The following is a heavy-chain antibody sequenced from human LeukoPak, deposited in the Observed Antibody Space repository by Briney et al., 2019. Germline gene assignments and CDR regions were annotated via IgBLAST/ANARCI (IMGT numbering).Heavy chain of an antibody. CDR3: ARHVGSSGYPPPLFCVY. V-gene: IGHV4-59*08. J-gene: IGHJ4*02. Sequence: SETLSLTCTVSGGSISSYYWSWIRQPPGKGLEWIGYIYYSGSTNYNPSLKSRVTISVDTSKNQFSLKLSSVTAADTAVYYCARHVGSSGYPPPLFCVYWGQGTLVTVSS. CDR1: GGSISSYY. D-gene: IGHD3-22*01. CDR2: IYYSGST.